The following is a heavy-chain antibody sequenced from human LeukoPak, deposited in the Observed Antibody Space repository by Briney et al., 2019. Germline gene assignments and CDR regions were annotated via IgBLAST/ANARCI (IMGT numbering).Heavy chain of an antibody. CDR2: INHSGST. V-gene: IGHV4-34*01. CDR1: GGSFSGYY. J-gene: IGHJ4*02. D-gene: IGHD6-13*01. Sequence: SETLSLTCAVYGGSFSGYYWSWIRQPPGKGLEWIGEINHSGSTNYNPSLKSRVTISVDTSKNQFSLKLSSVTAADTAVYYCARKLKGRLGIAAAGRFDYWGQGTLVTVSS. CDR3: ARKLKGRLGIAAAGRFDY.